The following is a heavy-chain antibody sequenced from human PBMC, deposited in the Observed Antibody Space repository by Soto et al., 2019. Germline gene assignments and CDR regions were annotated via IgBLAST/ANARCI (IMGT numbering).Heavy chain of an antibody. CDR1: GGSFSGYY. Sequence: QVQLQQWGAGLLKPSETLSLTCAVYGGSFSGYYWSWIRQPPGKGLEWIGEINHSGSTNYNPSLKSRVTISVDTSKNQFSLKLSSVTAADTAVYYCAREYWSRSGYSPRGRFDPWGQGTLVTVSS. J-gene: IGHJ5*02. V-gene: IGHV4-34*01. CDR3: AREYWSRSGYSPRGRFDP. D-gene: IGHD3-3*01. CDR2: INHSGST.